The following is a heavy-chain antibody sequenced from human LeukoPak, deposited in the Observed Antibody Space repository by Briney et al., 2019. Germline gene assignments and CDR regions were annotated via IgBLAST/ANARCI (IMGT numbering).Heavy chain of an antibody. V-gene: IGHV3-48*03. CDR1: GFTFSSYE. D-gene: IGHD5-24*01. CDR3: AVATIKDYFGY. J-gene: IGHJ4*02. CDR2: ISSSGSTL. Sequence: GGSLRLSCAASGFTFSSYEMNWVRQAPGKGLEWVSYISSSGSTLYYADSVKGRFTISRDNAKNSLYLQMNSLRAEDTAVYYCAVATIKDYFGYWGQGTLVTVSS.